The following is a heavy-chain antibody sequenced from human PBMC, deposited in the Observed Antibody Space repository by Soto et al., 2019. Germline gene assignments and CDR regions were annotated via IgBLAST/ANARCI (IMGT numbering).Heavy chain of an antibody. CDR1: GFTCSSYS. V-gene: IGHV3-48*02. Sequence: EVQLVESGGGLVQPGGSLRLSCAASGFTCSSYSMNWVRQAPGKGLGWVSYISSSSSTIYYTDSVKGRFTISRDNAKNSLYLQMNSLRDEDTAVYYCARPAYSSSSDGMDVWGQGATGTVSS. J-gene: IGHJ6*02. CDR3: ARPAYSSSSDGMDV. D-gene: IGHD6-6*01. CDR2: ISSSSSTI.